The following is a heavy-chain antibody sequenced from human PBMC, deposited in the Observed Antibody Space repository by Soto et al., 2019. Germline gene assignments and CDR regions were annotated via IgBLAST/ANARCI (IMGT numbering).Heavy chain of an antibody. CDR3: AGSFVGGTAQDY. Sequence: ASVKVSCKASGYTFTSYAMHWVRQAPGQRLEWMGWINAGNGNTKYSQKFQGRVTITRDTSASTAYMELSSLRSEDTAVYYCAGSFVGGTAQDYGGRGTLVTVSS. CDR1: GYTFTSYA. J-gene: IGHJ4*02. CDR2: INAGNGNT. D-gene: IGHD2-21*02. V-gene: IGHV1-3*01.